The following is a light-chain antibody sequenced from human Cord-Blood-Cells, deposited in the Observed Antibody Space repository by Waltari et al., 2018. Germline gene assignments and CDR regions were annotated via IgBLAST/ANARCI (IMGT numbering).Light chain of an antibody. V-gene: IGLV2-23*01. CDR2: EGS. J-gene: IGLJ2*01. CDR1: STDVGIYNL. CDR3: CSYAGSSTLV. Sequence: QSALTQPASVSGSPGQSIPISCTGTSTDVGIYNLVSWYQQHPGKAPKLMLYEGSKRPSGVSNRFSGSKSGNTASLTISGLQAEDEADYYCCSYAGSSTLVFGGGTKLTVL.